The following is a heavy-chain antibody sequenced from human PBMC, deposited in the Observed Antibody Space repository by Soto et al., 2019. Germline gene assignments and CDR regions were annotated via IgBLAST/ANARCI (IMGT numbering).Heavy chain of an antibody. CDR1: GISLTTSGVG. CDR2: IYWDDDK. Sequence: QITLNESGPTPVKPRQTLTLTCTFSGISLTTSGVGVGWIRQSPGKAPEWLALIYWDDDKRYSPSLNSRLTITKDTSKNQVVLTMADLDPADTATYYCAHRVLRTVFGLVTTTAIYFDFWGQGTPVAVSS. D-gene: IGHD3-3*01. V-gene: IGHV2-5*02. J-gene: IGHJ4*02. CDR3: AHRVLRTVFGLVTTTAIYFDF.